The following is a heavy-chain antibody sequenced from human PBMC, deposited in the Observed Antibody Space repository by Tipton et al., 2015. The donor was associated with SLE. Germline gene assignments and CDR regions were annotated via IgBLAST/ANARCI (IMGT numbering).Heavy chain of an antibody. CDR2: ISPYNGDT. CDR1: GYTFNSYG. Sequence: QSGAEVKKPGAAVKVSCKASGYTFNSYGISWVRQAPGQGLEWMGWISPYNGDTNYAQHLQGRVTMTTDTSTSTAYTELRYLMSDDTAVYYCARDGDSATTYNYYMDVGGEGTAVTVSS. J-gene: IGHJ6*03. CDR3: ARDGDSATTYNYYMDV. V-gene: IGHV1-18*01. D-gene: IGHD4-17*01.